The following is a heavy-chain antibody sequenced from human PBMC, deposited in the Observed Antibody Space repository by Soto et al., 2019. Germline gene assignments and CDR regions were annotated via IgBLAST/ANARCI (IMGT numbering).Heavy chain of an antibody. V-gene: IGHV1-18*04. D-gene: IGHD1-20*01. J-gene: IGHJ4*02. CDR3: ARGGITGTFDY. CDR2: ISAYNGNT. CDR1: AVTFTSYG. Sequence: ASVKVFCKAPAVTFTSYGISWVRQAPGQGLEWMGWISAYNGNTNYAQKLQGRVTMTTDTSTSTAYMELRSLRSDDTAVYYCARGGITGTFDYWGQGTLVTVSS.